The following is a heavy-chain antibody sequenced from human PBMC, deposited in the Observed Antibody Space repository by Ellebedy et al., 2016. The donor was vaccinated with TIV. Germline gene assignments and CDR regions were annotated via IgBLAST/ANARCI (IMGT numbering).Heavy chain of an antibody. J-gene: IGHJ4*02. CDR3: ARVQHPRGYSYGYTD. CDR2: INHSGSP. CDR1: GGSFSGYY. V-gene: IGHV4-34*01. D-gene: IGHD5-18*01. Sequence: MPSETLSLTCAVYGGSFSGYYWSWIRQPPGKGLEWIGEINHSGSPNYNPSLKSRVTIPVDTSKNQFSLKLSSVTAADTAVYYCARVQHPRGYSYGYTDWGQGTLVTVSS.